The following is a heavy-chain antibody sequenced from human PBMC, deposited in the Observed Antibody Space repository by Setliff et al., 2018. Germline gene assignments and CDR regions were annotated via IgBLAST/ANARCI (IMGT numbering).Heavy chain of an antibody. CDR2: IFNNVET. J-gene: IGHJ1*01. D-gene: IGHD6-13*01. V-gene: IGHV4-59*01. Sequence: SETLSLTCTVSGGSISGYYWSWIRQPPGKGLEWIAYIFNNVETNYNPSLKSRVTISMDSSQNQFSLKVSSVTAADTAIYYCALSSSWFKDFQHWGQGTLVTVSS. CDR1: GGSISGYY. CDR3: ALSSSWFKDFQH.